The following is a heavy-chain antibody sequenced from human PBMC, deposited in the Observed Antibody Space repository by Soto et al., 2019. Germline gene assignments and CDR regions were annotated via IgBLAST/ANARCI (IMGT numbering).Heavy chain of an antibody. V-gene: IGHV4-59*13. J-gene: IGHJ6*02. CDR1: GGSISSYY. Sequence: PSETLSLTCTVSGGSISSYYWSWIRQPPGTGQGWIGYVYYSWSTNYNPSLKRRSTISVDTSKNQFSLKLSSVTAADAAVDYCARARPYCSGGSCYSPYYYYYGMDVWGQGTTVTVSS. D-gene: IGHD2-15*01. CDR2: VYYSWST. CDR3: ARARPYCSGGSCYSPYYYYYGMDV.